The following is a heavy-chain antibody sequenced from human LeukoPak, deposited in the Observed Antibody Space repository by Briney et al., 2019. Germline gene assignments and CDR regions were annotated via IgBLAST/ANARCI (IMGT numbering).Heavy chain of an antibody. J-gene: IGHJ5*02. CDR2: IYTSGST. CDR1: GGSISSYY. Sequence: PSETLSLTCTVSGGSISSYYWSWIRQPPGKGLEWIGYIYTSGSTNYNPSLKSRVTILVDTSKNQFSLKLSSVTAADTAVYYCARQASGFWSGNSYNNWFDPWGQGTLVTVSS. D-gene: IGHD3-3*01. CDR3: ARQASGFWSGNSYNNWFDP. V-gene: IGHV4-4*09.